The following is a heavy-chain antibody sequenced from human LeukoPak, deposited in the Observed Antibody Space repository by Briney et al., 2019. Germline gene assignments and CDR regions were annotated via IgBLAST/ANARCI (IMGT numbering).Heavy chain of an antibody. CDR1: GFTFSTDW. V-gene: IGHV3-7*01. Sequence: GGSLILSCAASGFTFSTDWMTRVRQAPGKGPESVATIKQDGSDKYYVDSVKGRFAISRDNAKNSLFLQMNSLRVEDTAVYYCPRGRGDYWGQGTLVTVSS. D-gene: IGHD5-12*01. CDR3: PRGRGDY. CDR2: IKQDGSDK. J-gene: IGHJ4*02.